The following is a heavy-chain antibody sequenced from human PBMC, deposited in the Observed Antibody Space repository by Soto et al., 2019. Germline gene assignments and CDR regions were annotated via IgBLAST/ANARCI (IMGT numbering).Heavy chain of an antibody. CDR3: ARSEDSSSVLFDY. CDR1: GGSISSSSYY. J-gene: IGHJ4*02. D-gene: IGHD6-6*01. CDR2: IYYSGST. V-gene: IGHV4-39*01. Sequence: SETLSLTCTVSGGSISSSSYYWGWIRQPPGKGLEWIGSIYYSGSTYYNPSLKSRVTISVDTSKNQFSLKLSSVTAADTAVYYCARSEDSSSVLFDYWGQGTLVTVSS.